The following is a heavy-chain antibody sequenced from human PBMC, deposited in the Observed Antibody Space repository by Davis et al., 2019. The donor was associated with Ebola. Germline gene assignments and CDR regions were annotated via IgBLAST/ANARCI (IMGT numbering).Heavy chain of an antibody. CDR2: ISLNSGSI. Sequence: SLKISCAASGFTFDGYAMHWVRQAPGKGLEWVSGISLNSGSIGYADSVKGRFTISRDNSKKTMYLQMNSLRGEDTAVYYCARSGLSFGVVKYHYGMDAWGKGTTVTVSS. CDR1: GFTFDGYA. CDR3: ARSGLSFGVVKYHYGMDA. J-gene: IGHJ6*04. V-gene: IGHV3-9*01. D-gene: IGHD3-3*01.